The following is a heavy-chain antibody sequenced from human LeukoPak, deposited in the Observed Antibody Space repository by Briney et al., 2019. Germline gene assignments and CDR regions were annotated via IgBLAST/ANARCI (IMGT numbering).Heavy chain of an antibody. D-gene: IGHD3-22*01. CDR3: ARWDLYYYDSSGSAYFDY. J-gene: IGHJ4*02. V-gene: IGHV1-18*01. CDR2: ISAYNGNT. Sequence: ASVKVSCKASGYTFTNYDINWVRQAPGQGLEWMGWISAYNGNTNYAQKLQGRVTMTTDTSTSTAYMELRSLRSDDTAVYYCARWDLYYYDSSGSAYFDYWGQGTLVTVSS. CDR1: GYTFTNYD.